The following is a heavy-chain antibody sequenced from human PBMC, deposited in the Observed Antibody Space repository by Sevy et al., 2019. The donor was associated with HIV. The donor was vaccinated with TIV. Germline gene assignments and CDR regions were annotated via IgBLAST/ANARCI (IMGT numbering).Heavy chain of an antibody. CDR1: GGSISSGGYY. Sequence: SETLSLTCTVSGGSISSGGYYWSWIRQHPGKGLEWIGYIYYSGSTYYNPSLKSRVTISVDTSKNQFSLKLSSVTAADTAVYYCAGIPLRWLQFDYWGQGTLVTVSS. J-gene: IGHJ4*02. CDR2: IYYSGST. CDR3: AGIPLRWLQFDY. V-gene: IGHV4-31*03. D-gene: IGHD5-12*01.